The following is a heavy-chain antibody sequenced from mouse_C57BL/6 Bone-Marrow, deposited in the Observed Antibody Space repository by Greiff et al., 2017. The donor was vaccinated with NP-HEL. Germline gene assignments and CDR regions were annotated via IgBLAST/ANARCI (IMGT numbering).Heavy chain of an antibody. D-gene: IGHD1-1*01. Sequence: EVQLQQSGAELVRPGASVKLSCTASGFNIKDDYMHWVKQRPEQGLEWIGWIDPENGDTEYASKFQGKATITADTSSNTAYLQLSSLTSDDTAVYYCTTNYYGSSYGAYWGQGTLVTVSA. CDR1: GFNIKDDY. V-gene: IGHV14-4*01. J-gene: IGHJ3*01. CDR3: TTNYYGSSYGAY. CDR2: IDPENGDT.